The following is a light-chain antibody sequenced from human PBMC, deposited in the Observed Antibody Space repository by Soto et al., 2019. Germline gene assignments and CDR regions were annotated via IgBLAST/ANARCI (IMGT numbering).Light chain of an antibody. CDR1: QSVFSNSNNKNC. CDR3: QHYYSIPWT. J-gene: IGKJ1*01. Sequence: DIVKTQSPDSLAVSLGERATINCKSSQSVFSNSNNKNCIAWYQQKSGQPPKLLIYWASSRESGVPDRFSGGGSGTDFTLTISSLQAEDVATYYCQHYYSIPWTFGQGTRVKIK. CDR2: WAS. V-gene: IGKV4-1*01.